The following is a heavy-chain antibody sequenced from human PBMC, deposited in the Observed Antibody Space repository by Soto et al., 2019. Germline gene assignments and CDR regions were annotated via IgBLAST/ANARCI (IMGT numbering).Heavy chain of an antibody. CDR1: GFTFSSYG. D-gene: IGHD3-16*01. J-gene: IGHJ4*02. V-gene: IGHV3-33*01. CDR3: ARTPTFGGVTDY. Sequence: GGSLRLSCAASGFTFSSYGMHWVRQAPGKGLEWVAVIWYDGSNKYYADSVKGRFTIPRDNSKNTLYLQMNSLRAEDTAVYYCARTPTFGGVTDYWGQGTLVTVSS. CDR2: IWYDGSNK.